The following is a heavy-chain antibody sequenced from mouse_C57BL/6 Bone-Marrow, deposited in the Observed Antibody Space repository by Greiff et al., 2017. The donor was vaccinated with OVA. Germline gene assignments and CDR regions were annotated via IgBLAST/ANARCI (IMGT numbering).Heavy chain of an antibody. D-gene: IGHD1-1*01. CDR3: TFYYYGSSPYAMDY. J-gene: IGHJ4*01. CDR2: IDPETGGT. Sequence: QVQLQQSGAELVRPGASVTLSCKASGYTFTDYEMHWVKQTPVHGLEWIGAIDPETGGTAYNQKFKGKAILTADKSSSTAYMELRSLTSEDSAVYYCTFYYYGSSPYAMDYWGQGTSVTVSS. V-gene: IGHV1-15*01. CDR1: GYTFTDYE.